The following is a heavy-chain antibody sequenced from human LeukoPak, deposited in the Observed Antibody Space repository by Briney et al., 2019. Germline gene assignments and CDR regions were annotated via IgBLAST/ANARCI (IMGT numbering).Heavy chain of an antibody. CDR1: GFTFSSYE. D-gene: IGHD6-19*01. J-gene: IGHJ4*02. V-gene: IGHV3-48*03. CDR3: ARRTALDSSGYGY. Sequence: PGGSLRLSCAASGFTFSSYEMNWVRQAPGKGLEWVSYISSSGSTIYYADSVKGRFTISRDNAKNSLYLQMNSLRAEDTAVYYCARRTALDSSGYGYWGQGTLVTVSS. CDR2: ISSSGSTI.